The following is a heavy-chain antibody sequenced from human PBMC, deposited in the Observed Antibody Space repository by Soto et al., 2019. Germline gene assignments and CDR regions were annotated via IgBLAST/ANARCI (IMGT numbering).Heavy chain of an antibody. CDR1: GGSISSGGYY. Sequence: KPSETLSLTCTVSGGSISSGGYYWSWIRQHPGKGLEWIGYIYYSGSTYYNPSLKSRVTISVDTSKNHFSLKLTSVTAADTAVYYCERARYYNGMDVWGRGTRVTVSS. CDR3: ERARYYNGMDV. CDR2: IYYSGST. V-gene: IGHV4-31*03. J-gene: IGHJ6*02.